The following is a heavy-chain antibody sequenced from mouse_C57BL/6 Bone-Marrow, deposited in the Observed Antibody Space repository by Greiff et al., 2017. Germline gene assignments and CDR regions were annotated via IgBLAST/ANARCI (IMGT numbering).Heavy chain of an antibody. D-gene: IGHD1-1*01. V-gene: IGHV5-9-1*02. CDR3: TRVGYYGSRRYVDV. CDR1: GFTFSSYA. J-gene: IGHJ1*03. CDR2: ISSGGDYI. Sequence: EVKLVESGEGLVKPGGSLKLSCAASGFTFSSYAMSWVRQTPEKRLEWVAYISSGGDYIYYADTVKGRFTISRDNARNTLYLQMSSLKSEDTAMYYCTRVGYYGSRRYVDVWGTGTTVTVSS.